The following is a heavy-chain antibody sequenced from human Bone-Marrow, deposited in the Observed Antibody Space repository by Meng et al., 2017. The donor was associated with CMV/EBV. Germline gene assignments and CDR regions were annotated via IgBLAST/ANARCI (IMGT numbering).Heavy chain of an antibody. CDR2: ISAYNGNT. CDR3: ARDYVFWCGFYRYRYFDL. Sequence: ASVKVSCKASGYTFTSYGISWVRQAPGQGLEWMGWISAYNGNTNYAQKLQGRVTMTTDTSTSTAYMVPRSLSSDDTAVYYWARDYVFWCGFYRYRYFDLWGRGTLVTVSS. J-gene: IGHJ2*01. D-gene: IGHD3-3*01. V-gene: IGHV1-18*01. CDR1: GYTFTSYG.